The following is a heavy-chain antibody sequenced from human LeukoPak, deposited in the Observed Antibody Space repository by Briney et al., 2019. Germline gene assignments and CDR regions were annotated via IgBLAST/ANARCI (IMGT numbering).Heavy chain of an antibody. V-gene: IGHV4-34*01. J-gene: IGHJ4*02. Sequence: SETLSLTCAVYGGSFSGYYWSWIRQPPGKGLEWIREINHSGSTNYNPSLKGRVTISVDTSKNEFSLKLSSVTAADTAVYYCARGAPYDYVWGSYRSGIDYWGQGTLVTVSS. CDR2: INHSGST. CDR3: ARGAPYDYVWGSYRSGIDY. D-gene: IGHD3-16*02. CDR1: GGSFSGYY.